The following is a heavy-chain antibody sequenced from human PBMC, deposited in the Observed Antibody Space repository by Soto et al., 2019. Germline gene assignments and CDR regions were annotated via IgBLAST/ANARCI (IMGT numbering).Heavy chain of an antibody. CDR1: GYTLTSYD. J-gene: IGHJ3*02. D-gene: IGHD3-10*01. CDR2: MNPNSGNT. CDR3: ATEVLLWFGELMYAFDI. Sequence: ASVKVSCKASGYTLTSYDINWARHATGQGLEWMGWMNPNSGNTGYAQKFQGRVTMTRNTSISTAYMELSSLRSEDTAVYYCATEVLLWFGELMYAFDIWGQRTMVTVSS. V-gene: IGHV1-8*01.